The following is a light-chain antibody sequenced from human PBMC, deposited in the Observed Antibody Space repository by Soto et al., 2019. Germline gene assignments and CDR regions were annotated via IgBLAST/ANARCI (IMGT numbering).Light chain of an antibody. V-gene: IGLV4-69*01. Sequence: QSVLTQSPSASASLGASVKLTCTLSRGHSNYAIAWHQQQPEKGPRYLMKVNSGGSHIKGDGIPARFSGSSSGAERYLFISSLQSEDEADYDCQSWGTGSAIVVFGGGTQVTVL. CDR3: QSWGTGSAIVV. J-gene: IGLJ7*01. CDR2: VNSGGSH. CDR1: RGHSNYA.